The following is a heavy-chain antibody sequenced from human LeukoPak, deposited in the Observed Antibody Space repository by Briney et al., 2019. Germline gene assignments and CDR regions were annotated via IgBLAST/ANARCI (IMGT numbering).Heavy chain of an antibody. Sequence: PGGGPRIFSLAPGFPLCSHCMRWGRHGPGEGVGGVSAIGGSGGSTYYADSVKGRFTISRDNSKNTLYLQMNSLRAEDTAVYYCAKDSSISWYYFDYWGQGTLVTVSS. V-gene: IGHV3-23*01. CDR3: AKDSSISWYYFDY. D-gene: IGHD6-13*01. CDR1: GFPLCSHC. CDR2: IGGSGGST. J-gene: IGHJ4*02.